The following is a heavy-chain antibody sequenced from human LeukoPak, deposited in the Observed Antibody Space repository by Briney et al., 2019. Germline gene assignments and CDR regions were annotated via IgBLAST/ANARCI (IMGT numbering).Heavy chain of an antibody. Sequence: GASVKVSCKASGCTFTDYYMHWVQQAPGKGLEWMGRVDPEDGETIYAEKFQGRVTITADTSTDTAYMELSSLRSEDTAVYYCAMRPGVGAHAFDIWGQGTMVTVSS. D-gene: IGHD1-26*01. V-gene: IGHV1-69-2*01. J-gene: IGHJ3*02. CDR1: GCTFTDYY. CDR3: AMRPGVGAHAFDI. CDR2: VDPEDGET.